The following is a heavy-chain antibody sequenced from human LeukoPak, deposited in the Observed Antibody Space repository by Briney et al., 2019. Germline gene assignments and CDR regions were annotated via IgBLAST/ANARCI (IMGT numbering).Heavy chain of an antibody. Sequence: GGSLRLSCAASGFSFSDYSMNWVRQAPGKGLEWVSYISRSSTTIYHADSVKGRFTISRDNAKNSLYLQMNSLRAEDTAVYYCAELGITMIGGVWGKGTTVTVSS. CDR1: GFSFSDYS. CDR2: ISRSSTTI. CDR3: AELGITMIGGV. D-gene: IGHD3-10*02. V-gene: IGHV3-48*04. J-gene: IGHJ6*04.